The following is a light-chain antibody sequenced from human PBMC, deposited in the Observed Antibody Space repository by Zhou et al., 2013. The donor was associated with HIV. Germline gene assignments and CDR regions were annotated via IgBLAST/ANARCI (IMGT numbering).Light chain of an antibody. CDR2: AAS. CDR1: QSIDSY. Sequence: DIQMTQSPSSLSASVGDRVTISCRASQSIDSYVNWYQQKPGKAPKLLIYAASSLQSGVPSRFSGSGSGTDFTLRISRVEAEDVGVYYCMQGTHWPPTFGQGTKVEIK. CDR3: MQGTHWPPT. J-gene: IGKJ1*01. V-gene: IGKV1-39*01.